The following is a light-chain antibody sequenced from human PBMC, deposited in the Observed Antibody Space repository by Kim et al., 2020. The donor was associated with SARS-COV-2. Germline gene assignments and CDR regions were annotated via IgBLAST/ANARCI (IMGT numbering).Light chain of an antibody. CDR1: QSVSSN. CDR3: QQYNNWPPRT. Sequence: SAGESATLSCRASQSVSSNVAWYQHKPGQAPRLLMYGASTRATGIPARFSGSGSGTEFTLTISSLQSEDFAVYYCQQYNNWPPRTFGQGTKVDIK. CDR2: GAS. J-gene: IGKJ1*01. V-gene: IGKV3-15*01.